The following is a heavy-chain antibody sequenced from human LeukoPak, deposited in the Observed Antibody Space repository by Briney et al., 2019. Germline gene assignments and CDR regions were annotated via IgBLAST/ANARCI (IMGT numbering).Heavy chain of an antibody. J-gene: IGHJ4*02. CDR2: INHSGST. V-gene: IGHV4-34*01. CDR3: ARGSGSYREFDY. CDR1: GGSFSGYY. D-gene: IGHD1-26*01. Sequence: SETLSLTCAVYGGSFSGYYWSWIRQPPGKGLEWIGEINHSGSTNYNPSLKSRVTISVDTSKNQFSLKLSSVTAADTAVYYCARGSGSYREFDYWGQGTLVTVSS.